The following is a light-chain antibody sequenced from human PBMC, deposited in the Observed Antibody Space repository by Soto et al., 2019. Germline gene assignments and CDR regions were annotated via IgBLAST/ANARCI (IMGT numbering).Light chain of an antibody. CDR2: LEGSGSY. Sequence: QPVLTQSSSASASLGSSVKLTCTLSSGHSSYIIAWHQQQPGKAPRYLMKLEGSGSYNKGSGVPDRFSGSSAGADRYLTIAPRPSEDEADYYCETWDSKGVFGGGTKVTVL. CDR1: SGHSSYI. J-gene: IGLJ2*01. CDR3: ETWDSKGV. V-gene: IGLV4-60*03.